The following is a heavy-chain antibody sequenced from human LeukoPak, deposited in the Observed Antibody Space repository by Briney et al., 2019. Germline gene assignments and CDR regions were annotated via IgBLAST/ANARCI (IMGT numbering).Heavy chain of an antibody. CDR2: IYYSGST. V-gene: IGHV4-30-4*01. J-gene: IGHJ4*02. D-gene: IGHD3-10*01. CDR3: ARALITMVRGPGVFHY. Sequence: PSQTLSLTCTVSGGSISSGDYYWSWIRQPPGKCLEWIGYIYYSGSTNYNPSLKSRVTISVDTSKNQFSLKLSSVTAADTAVYYCARALITMVRGPGVFHYWGQGTLVTVSS. CDR1: GGSISSGDYY.